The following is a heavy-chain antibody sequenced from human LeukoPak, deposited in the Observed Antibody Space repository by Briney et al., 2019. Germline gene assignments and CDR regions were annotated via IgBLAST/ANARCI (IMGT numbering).Heavy chain of an antibody. D-gene: IGHD4-17*01. V-gene: IGHV4-39*01. CDR2: IYYSGST. J-gene: IGHJ5*02. Sequence: SETLSLTCTVSGGSISSSSYYWGWLRQPPGKGLEWIGSIYYSGSTYYNPSLKSRVTISVDTSKNQFSLKLSSVTAADTAVYYCARREYDYGDYGWFDPWGQGTLVTVSS. CDR1: GGSISSSSYY. CDR3: ARREYDYGDYGWFDP.